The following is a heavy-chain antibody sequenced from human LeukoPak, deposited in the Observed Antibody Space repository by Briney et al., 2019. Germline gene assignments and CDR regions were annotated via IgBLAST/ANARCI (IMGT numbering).Heavy chain of an antibody. D-gene: IGHD6-19*01. V-gene: IGHV4-39*07. CDR3: ARWVAVAGKNFDY. CDR1: GGSISSSSYY. CDR2: IYYSGST. Sequence: SETLSLTCTVSGGSISSSSYYWGWIRQPPGKGLEWIGSIYYSGSTNYNPSLKSRVTISVDTSKNQFSLKLSSVTAADTAVYYCARWVAVAGKNFDYWGQGTLVTVSS. J-gene: IGHJ4*02.